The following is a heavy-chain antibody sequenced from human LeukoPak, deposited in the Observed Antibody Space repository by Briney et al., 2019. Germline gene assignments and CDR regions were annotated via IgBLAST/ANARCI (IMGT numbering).Heavy chain of an antibody. CDR2: IYYSGST. J-gene: IGHJ4*02. Sequence: SETLSLTCTVSGGSISSYYWSWIRQPPGKGLEWIGYIYYSGSTNYNPSLKSRVTISVDTSKNQFFLQLSSVTAADTAVYYCARHSGDIVVVPAAPLYYWGQGTLVTVSS. V-gene: IGHV4-59*08. D-gene: IGHD2-2*01. CDR1: GGSISSYY. CDR3: ARHSGDIVVVPAAPLYY.